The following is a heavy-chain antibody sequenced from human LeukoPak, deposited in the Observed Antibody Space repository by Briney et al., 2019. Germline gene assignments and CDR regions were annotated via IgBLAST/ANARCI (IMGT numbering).Heavy chain of an antibody. Sequence: SETLSLTCTVSGVSISSFYWSWIRQPPGKGLEWIGYIYYSGSTNYNPSLKSRVTISVDTSKNQFSLKLSSVTAADTAVYYCARREGDYGYWYFDLWGRGTLVTVSS. J-gene: IGHJ2*01. CDR1: GVSISSFY. CDR2: IYYSGST. CDR3: ARREGDYGYWYFDL. V-gene: IGHV4-59*01. D-gene: IGHD4-17*01.